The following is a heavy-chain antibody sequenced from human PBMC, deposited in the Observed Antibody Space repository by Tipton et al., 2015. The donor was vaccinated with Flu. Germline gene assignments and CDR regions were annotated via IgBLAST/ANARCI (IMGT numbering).Heavy chain of an antibody. V-gene: IGHV3-74*02. CDR2: INKDGSTT. CDR1: GFTFSGHW. Sequence: QLVQSGGGLVQPGGSLRLSCAASGFTFSGHWMHWVRQAPGKGLVWVSHINKDGSTTDYADSVKGRFTISRDNAKNTVYLQMNSLRAEDSAVYYCVRTLGGAGAYWGRGTLVTVSS. CDR3: VRTLGGAGAY. D-gene: IGHD6-19*01. J-gene: IGHJ4*02.